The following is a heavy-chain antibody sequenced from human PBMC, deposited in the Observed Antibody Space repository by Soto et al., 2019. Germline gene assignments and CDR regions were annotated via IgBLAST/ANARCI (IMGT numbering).Heavy chain of an antibody. Sequence: SVTVSCKASVGTFSSYAISWVRPAPGQGLEWMGGIIPIFGTANYAQKFQGRVTITADESTSTAYMELSSLRSEDTAVYYCARDERRNCANGVCYTEGYYSDYYYYYGMDVWGQGTTVTVSS. CDR3: ARDERRNCANGVCYTEGYYSDYYYYYGMDV. CDR2: IIPIFGTA. D-gene: IGHD2-8*01. J-gene: IGHJ6*02. V-gene: IGHV1-69*13. CDR1: VGTFSSYA.